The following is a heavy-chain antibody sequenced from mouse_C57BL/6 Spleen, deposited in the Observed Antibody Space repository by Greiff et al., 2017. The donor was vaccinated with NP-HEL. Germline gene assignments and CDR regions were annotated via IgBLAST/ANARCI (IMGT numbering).Heavy chain of an antibody. CDR1: GYAFSSSW. CDR2: IYPGDGDT. CDR3: AREYGSSYEGFAY. J-gene: IGHJ3*01. Sequence: QVQLQQSGPELVKPGASVKISCKASGYAFSSSWMNWVKQRPGKGLEWIGRIYPGDGDTKYNGKFKGKATLTADKSSSTAYLQLSSLTTEDSAVYYCAREYGSSYEGFAYWGKGTLVTVSA. V-gene: IGHV1-82*01. D-gene: IGHD1-1*01.